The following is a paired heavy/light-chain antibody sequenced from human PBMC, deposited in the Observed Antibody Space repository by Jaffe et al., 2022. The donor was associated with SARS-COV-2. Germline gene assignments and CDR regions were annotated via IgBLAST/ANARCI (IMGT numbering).Heavy chain of an antibody. J-gene: IGHJ5*02. CDR1: GYTFTDFA. CDR2: INGGNGNT. V-gene: IGHV1-3*01. CDR3: ARDRLVVVAGTDNYSWFDP. D-gene: IGHD2-15*01. Sequence: QVHLVQSGAEVKKPGASVKVSCKASGYTFTDFAMHWVRQAPGLRLEWMGWINGGNGNTKYSQKFQGRVTITRDTSASTAYMELRSLRSEDTAVYYCARDRLVVVAGTDNYSWFDPWGQGTLVTVSS.
Light chain of an antibody. Sequence: DIVMTQSPLSLPVTPGEPASISCRSSQSLLHSNGYNYLDWYLQKPGQSPQLLIYLGSNRASGVPDRFSGSGSATDFTLKISRVEAEDVGMYYCIQALQTPPTFGQGTKVEIK. V-gene: IGKV2-28*01. CDR1: QSLLHSNGYNY. J-gene: IGKJ1*01. CDR3: IQALQTPPT. CDR2: LGS.